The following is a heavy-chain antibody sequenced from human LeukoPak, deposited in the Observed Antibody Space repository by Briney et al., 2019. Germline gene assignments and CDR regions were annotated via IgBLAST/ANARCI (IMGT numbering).Heavy chain of an antibody. J-gene: IGHJ5*02. CDR1: GFTFSSYW. D-gene: IGHD6-19*01. CDR2: INGDGSST. Sequence: GGSLRLSCAASGFTFSSYWMHWVRQAPGKGLVWVSRINGDGSSTSYADSVKGRFTISRDNAKSTLYLQMNSLRADDTAVYYCARALAVAGTGGFDPRGQGTLVTVSS. CDR3: ARALAVAGTGGFDP. V-gene: IGHV3-74*01.